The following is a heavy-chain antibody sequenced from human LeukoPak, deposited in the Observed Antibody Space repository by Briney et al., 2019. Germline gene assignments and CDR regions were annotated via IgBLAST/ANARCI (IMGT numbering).Heavy chain of an antibody. J-gene: IGHJ4*02. D-gene: IGHD3-3*01. CDR2: IYYSGST. Sequence: SETLSLTCTVSGGSISSSSYYWGWIRQPPGKGLEWIGSIYYSGSTYYNPSLKSRVTISVDTSKNQFSLKLSSVTAADTAVYYCARRSITIFGVVSLEYYFDHWGQGTLVTVSS. V-gene: IGHV4-39*01. CDR1: GGSISSSSYY. CDR3: ARRSITIFGVVSLEYYFDH.